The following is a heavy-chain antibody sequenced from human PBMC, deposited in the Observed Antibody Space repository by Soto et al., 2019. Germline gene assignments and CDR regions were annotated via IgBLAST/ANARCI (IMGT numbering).Heavy chain of an antibody. Sequence: GGSLRLSCVASGFTFSTFWMSWVRQAPGKGLEWVANIKGDGSEKRYVDSVKGRLTISRDNAKNLVYLQMNSLRVEDTALYYCRRDEVRNGVGVWGQGTMVTVYS. J-gene: IGHJ6*02. V-gene: IGHV3-7*01. CDR3: RRDEVRNGVGV. CDR2: IKGDGSEK. CDR1: GFTFSTFW.